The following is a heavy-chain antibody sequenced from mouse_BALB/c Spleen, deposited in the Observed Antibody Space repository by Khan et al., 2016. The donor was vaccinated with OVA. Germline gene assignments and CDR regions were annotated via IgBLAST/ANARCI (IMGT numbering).Heavy chain of an antibody. Sequence: EVQLQESGPGLVKPSQSLSLTCTVTGYSITSDYAWNWIRQFPGNKLEWMGYISYSGTTSYTPSLKSRISITRDTSKHQFFLQLNSLTTEDTAAYYCTGGRAYWGQGTLVTVSA. J-gene: IGHJ3*01. CDR3: TGGRAY. CDR2: ISYSGTT. CDR1: GYSITSDYA. V-gene: IGHV3-2*02. D-gene: IGHD3-3*01.